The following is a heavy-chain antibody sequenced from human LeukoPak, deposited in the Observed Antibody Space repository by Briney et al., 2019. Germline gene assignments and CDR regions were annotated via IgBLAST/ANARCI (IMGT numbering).Heavy chain of an antibody. CDR2: TYYRSKWYS. V-gene: IGHV6-1*01. Sequence: SQTLSLTCAISGDSVSSNSAAWNWIRQSPSRGLEWLGRTYYRSKWYSDYAGSVRSRIAINPDTSKNQFSLQLTPVTPEDTAVYYCARGSGGYGIAAAGTPFDYWGQGTLVTVSS. CDR1: GDSVSSNSAA. J-gene: IGHJ4*02. CDR3: ARGSGGYGIAAAGTPFDY. D-gene: IGHD6-13*01.